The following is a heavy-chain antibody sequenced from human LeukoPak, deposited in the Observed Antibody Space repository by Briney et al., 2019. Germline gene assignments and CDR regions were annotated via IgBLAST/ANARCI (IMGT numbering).Heavy chain of an antibody. CDR2: INYSGST. CDR3: ARLNGGR. V-gene: IGHV4-59*08. Sequence: SETLSLTCTVSGGFTIYYWSWIRQPPGKGLEWIGYINYSGSTSYNPSLKSRVTISVDTSRDQLSLKLTSVTAADTAVYYCARLNGGRWGQGILVTVSS. CDR1: GGFTIYY. D-gene: IGHD7-27*01. J-gene: IGHJ4*02.